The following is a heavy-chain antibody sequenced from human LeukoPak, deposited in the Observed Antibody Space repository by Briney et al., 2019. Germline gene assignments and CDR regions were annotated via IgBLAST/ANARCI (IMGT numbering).Heavy chain of an antibody. CDR1: GITFSDHY. D-gene: IGHD3-10*01. J-gene: IGHJ4*02. CDR2: ISSSGRTI. Sequence: GGSLRLSCAASGITFSDHYMNWIRQAPGKGLEWVSYISSSGRTIDYADSVKGRFTISRDNAKKSLYLQMNSLRTEDTAVYCCARTKSENAYGQHHGLDNWGQGILVTVSS. V-gene: IGHV3-11*01. CDR3: ARTKSENAYGQHHGLDN.